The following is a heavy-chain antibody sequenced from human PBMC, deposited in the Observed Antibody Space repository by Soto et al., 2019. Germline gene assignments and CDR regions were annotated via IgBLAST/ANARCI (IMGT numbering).Heavy chain of an antibody. CDR2: IIPILGIA. CDR1: GGTVSSYT. CDR3: AREEYYYGSGAFFDY. V-gene: IGHV1-69*08. D-gene: IGHD3-10*01. J-gene: IGHJ4*02. Sequence: QVQLVQSGAEVKKPGSSVKVSCKASGGTVSSYTISRVRQAPGQGLEWMGRIIPILGIANYAQKFQGRVTITADKSTSTAYMELSSLRSEDTAVYYCAREEYYYGSGAFFDYWGQGTLVTVSS.